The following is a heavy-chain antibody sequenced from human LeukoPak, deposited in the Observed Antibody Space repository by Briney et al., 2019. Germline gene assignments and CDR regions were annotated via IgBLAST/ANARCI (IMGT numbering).Heavy chain of an antibody. J-gene: IGHJ5*02. CDR2: ISSSSSYI. Sequence: GGSLRLSCAASGFTFSSYSMNWVRQAPGKGLEWVSSISSSSSYIYYADSVKGRFTISRDNAKNSLYLQMNSLRAEDTAVYYCARLTMVETGSWFDPWGQGTLVTVSS. D-gene: IGHD4/OR15-4a*01. CDR3: ARLTMVETGSWFDP. V-gene: IGHV3-21*01. CDR1: GFTFSSYS.